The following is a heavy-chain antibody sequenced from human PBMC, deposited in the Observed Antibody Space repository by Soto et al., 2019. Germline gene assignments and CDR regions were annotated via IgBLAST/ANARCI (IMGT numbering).Heavy chain of an antibody. J-gene: IGHJ4*02. CDR3: ARHQGVAGLEY. CDR1: GDTFTSNY. V-gene: IGHV1-46*03. D-gene: IGHD6-19*01. Sequence: ASVKVSCKASGDTFTSNYMHWVRQAPGQGPEWMGIINPSGGSTSNAQKFQGRVTMTRDTSTSTVYMELSSLRSEDTAVYYCARHQGVAGLEYWGQGTLVTVSS. CDR2: INPSGGST.